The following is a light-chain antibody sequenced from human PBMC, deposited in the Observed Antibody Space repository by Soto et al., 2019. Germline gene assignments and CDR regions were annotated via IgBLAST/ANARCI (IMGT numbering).Light chain of an antibody. CDR1: QSVSSN. CDR2: GAT. CDR3: QQYNNWLIT. J-gene: IGKJ5*01. Sequence: EIVMTQSPATLSVSPGERATLSCRASQSVSSNLAWYQQKPGQAPRLLIYGATTRATGIPARFSGSGSGTEFPLTFSSLQSEDFAVYYCQQYNNWLITFGQGTRLEIK. V-gene: IGKV3-15*01.